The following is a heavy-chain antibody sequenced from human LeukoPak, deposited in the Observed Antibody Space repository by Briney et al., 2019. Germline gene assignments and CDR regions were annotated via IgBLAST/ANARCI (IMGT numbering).Heavy chain of an antibody. CDR2: TNRVGGGT. V-gene: IGHV3-74*01. CDR1: GFTFRSYW. CDR3: ATDLDTAMQY. Sequence: GGSLRLSCAASGFTFRSYWMHWVRHAPGTGLVWVSRTNRVGGGTGYADSVKGRFTISRDNSMNTLYLQMNSLRAEDTAVYYCATDLDTAMQYWGQGTLVTVSS. D-gene: IGHD5-18*01. J-gene: IGHJ4*02.